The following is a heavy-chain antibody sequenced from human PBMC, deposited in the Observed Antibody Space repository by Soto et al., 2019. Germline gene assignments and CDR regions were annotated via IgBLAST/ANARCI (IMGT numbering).Heavy chain of an antibody. Sequence: GGSLRLSCAASGFTFSSYDMHWVRQVAGKSLEWVSAIGSTGDTYYSHSVKGRFTISRENARDSLYLQMNSLRAGDTAVYYCVREERSVLTTHYNYYMDVWGKGTTVTVSS. D-gene: IGHD4-17*01. CDR1: GFTFSSYD. CDR2: IGSTGDT. V-gene: IGHV3-13*01. CDR3: VREERSVLTTHYNYYMDV. J-gene: IGHJ6*03.